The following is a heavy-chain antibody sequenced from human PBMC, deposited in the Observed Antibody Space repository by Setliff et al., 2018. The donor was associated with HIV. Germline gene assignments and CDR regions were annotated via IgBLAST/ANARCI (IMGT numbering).Heavy chain of an antibody. CDR1: GFTFSTYA. CDR2: ISGSGGRT. J-gene: IGHJ5*02. Sequence: GGSLRLSCAASGFTFSTYAMSWVRQAPGKGLEWVSGISGSGGRTYYAYYVRCRFTISRDNSKDTLYLQMHSLRAEDTAIYSCAKDRGDYDPRRYDAWGQGSLVTVSS. D-gene: IGHD4-17*01. CDR3: AKDRGDYDPRRYDA. V-gene: IGHV3-23*01.